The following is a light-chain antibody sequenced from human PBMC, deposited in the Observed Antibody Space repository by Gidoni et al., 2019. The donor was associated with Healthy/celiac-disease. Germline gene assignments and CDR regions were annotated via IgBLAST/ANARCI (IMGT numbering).Light chain of an antibody. CDR3: QQYGSSQLT. Sequence: EIVLTQSPGTLSLSPGESATLSCRASQSVSSSYLAWYQQKPGQAPRLLIYGASSRATGIPDRFSGSGSGTDFTLTISRLEPEDFAVYYCQQYGSSQLTFGQGTKVEIK. V-gene: IGKV3-20*01. J-gene: IGKJ1*01. CDR1: QSVSSSY. CDR2: GAS.